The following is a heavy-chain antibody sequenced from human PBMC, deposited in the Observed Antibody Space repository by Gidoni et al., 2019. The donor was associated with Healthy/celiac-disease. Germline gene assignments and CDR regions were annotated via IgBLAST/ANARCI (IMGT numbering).Heavy chain of an antibody. Sequence: EVQLVESGGGLVQPGGSLRLSCAAAGCTFSSYWMSWVRQAPGKGLEWVANKKQDGSEKYYVDSVKGRFTISRDNAKNSLYLQMNSLRAEDTAVYYCARDGYDGYFDYWGQGTLVTVSS. J-gene: IGHJ4*02. CDR3: ARDGYDGYFDY. CDR2: KKQDGSEK. V-gene: IGHV3-7*01. D-gene: IGHD5-12*01. CDR1: GCTFSSYW.